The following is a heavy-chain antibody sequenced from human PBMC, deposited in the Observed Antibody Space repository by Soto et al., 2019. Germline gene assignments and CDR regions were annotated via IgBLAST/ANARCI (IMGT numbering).Heavy chain of an antibody. D-gene: IGHD3-9*01. CDR3: AKVEDPVFDWLPDY. CDR2: IYHTGKT. Sequence: SETLSLTCTVSRDAIYIGGYYWTWIRQHPGKGLEWIGYIYHTGKTYYNPSLESRVTMSVDTSKNQFSLKVASVTVADTAVYYCAKVEDPVFDWLPDYWGQGTVVTVSS. CDR1: RDAIYIGGYY. V-gene: IGHV4-31*03. J-gene: IGHJ4*02.